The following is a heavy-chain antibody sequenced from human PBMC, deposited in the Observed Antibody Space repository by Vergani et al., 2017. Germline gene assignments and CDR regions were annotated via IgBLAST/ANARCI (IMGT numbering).Heavy chain of an antibody. D-gene: IGHD2-15*01. V-gene: IGHV3-7*01. CDR3: ARDTQLLVVVAAQFDY. CDR1: GFTFSSYW. Sequence: EVQLVESGGGLVQPGGSLRLSCAASGFTFSSYWMSWVRQAPGKGLEWVANIKQDGSEKYYVDSVKGRFTISRDNAKNSLYLQMNSLRAEDTAVYYCARDTQLLVVVAAQFDYWGQGTLVTVSS. CDR2: IKQDGSEK. J-gene: IGHJ4*02.